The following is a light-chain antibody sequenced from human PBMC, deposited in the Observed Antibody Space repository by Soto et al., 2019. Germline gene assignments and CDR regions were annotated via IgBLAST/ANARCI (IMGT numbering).Light chain of an antibody. V-gene: IGKV1-39*01. CDR2: GTS. Sequence: DIQMTQSPSSLSASVGDGVTITCRASQSISSSYLSWYQQKPGKAPKLLIYGTSSLQSGVPSRFSGSGSGTDFTLTISTLQPEDFATYYCQQTFTTPCSFGQGTKLETK. CDR1: QSISSSY. J-gene: IGKJ2*04. CDR3: QQTFTTPCS.